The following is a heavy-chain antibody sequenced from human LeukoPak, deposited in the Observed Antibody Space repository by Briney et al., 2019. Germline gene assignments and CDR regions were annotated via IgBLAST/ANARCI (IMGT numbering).Heavy chain of an antibody. J-gene: IGHJ4*02. D-gene: IGHD6-13*01. V-gene: IGHV1-2*02. CDR1: GYTFTDYY. Sequence: ASVKVSCKASGYTFTDYYMHWVRQAPGQGLEWMGWINPNTGGTNYAQKFQGRVTMTRDTSISTPYMELSWLSSDETAVYCCARALYTSRSYLATFSPTNFDYWGQGTLVTVSS. CDR2: INPNTGGT. CDR3: ARALYTSRSYLATFSPTNFDY.